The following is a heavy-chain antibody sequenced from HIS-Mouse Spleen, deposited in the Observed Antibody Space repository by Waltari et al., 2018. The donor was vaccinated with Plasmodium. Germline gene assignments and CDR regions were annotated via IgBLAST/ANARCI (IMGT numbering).Heavy chain of an antibody. D-gene: IGHD6-13*01. J-gene: IGHJ1*01. Sequence: VQSGAEVKKPGASVKVSCKASGYTFTGYYMHWVRQAPGQGLEWMGWINPNSGGTNYAQKFQGRVTMTSDTSISTAYMELSRLRSDDTAVYYCARVLGYKAAAGTFVEYFQHWGQGTLVTVSS. CDR3: ARVLGYKAAAGTFVEYFQH. V-gene: IGHV1-2*02. CDR1: GYTFTGYY. CDR2: INPNSGGT.